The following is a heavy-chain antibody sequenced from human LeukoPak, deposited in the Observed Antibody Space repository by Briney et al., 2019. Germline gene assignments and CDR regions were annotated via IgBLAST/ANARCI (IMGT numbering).Heavy chain of an antibody. CDR2: ISSSGSTI. V-gene: IGHV3-11*01. D-gene: IGHD3-22*01. CDR3: ASPPRGYYDSSGYGRAFDI. J-gene: IGHJ3*02. Sequence: GGSLRLSCAASGFTFSDYYMSWIRQAPGKGLEWVSYISSSGSTIYYADSVEGRFTISRDNAKNSLYLQMNSLRAEDTAVYYCASPPRGYYDSSGYGRAFDIWGQGTMVTVSS. CDR1: GFTFSDYY.